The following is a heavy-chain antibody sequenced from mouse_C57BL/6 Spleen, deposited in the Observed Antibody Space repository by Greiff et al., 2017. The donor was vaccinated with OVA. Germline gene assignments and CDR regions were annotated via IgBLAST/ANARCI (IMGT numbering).Heavy chain of an antibody. J-gene: IGHJ2*01. D-gene: IGHD3-1*01. CDR3: ARSGLRGYYFDY. Sequence: EVQVVESGPELVKPGASVKMSCKASGYTFTDYNMHWVKQSHGKSLEWIGYINPNNGGTSYNQKFKGKATLTVNKSSSTAYMELRSLTSEDSAVYYCARSGLRGYYFDYWGQGTTLTVSS. V-gene: IGHV1-22*01. CDR1: GYTFTDYN. CDR2: INPNNGGT.